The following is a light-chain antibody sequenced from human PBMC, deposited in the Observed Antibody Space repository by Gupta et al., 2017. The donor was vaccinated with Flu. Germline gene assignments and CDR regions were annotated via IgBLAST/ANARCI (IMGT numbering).Light chain of an antibody. V-gene: IGLV3-21*02. Sequence: SYVLTQPPSVSVAPGQTARIICGGNNIGSKTVHWYQQKPGQAPVLVVYDDTDRPSGIPERFSASNSGNTATLTISRVEAGDEADYYCLVWDSSSDHWVFGGGTKLTVL. CDR1: NIGSKT. CDR2: DDT. J-gene: IGLJ3*02. CDR3: LVWDSSSDHWV.